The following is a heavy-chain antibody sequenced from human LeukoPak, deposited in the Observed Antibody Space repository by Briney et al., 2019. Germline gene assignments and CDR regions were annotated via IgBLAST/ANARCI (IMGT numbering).Heavy chain of an antibody. Sequence: SETLSLTCTVSGGSISSYYWSWIRQPAGKGLEWIGRIYTSGSTNYNPSLKSRVTMSVDTSKNQFSLKLSSVTAADTAVYYCARVGVVPAAIFETPYYYYYMDVWGKGTTVTVSS. CDR3: ARVGVVPAAIFETPYYYYYMDV. CDR2: IYTSGST. CDR1: GGSISSYY. J-gene: IGHJ6*03. V-gene: IGHV4-4*07. D-gene: IGHD2-2*01.